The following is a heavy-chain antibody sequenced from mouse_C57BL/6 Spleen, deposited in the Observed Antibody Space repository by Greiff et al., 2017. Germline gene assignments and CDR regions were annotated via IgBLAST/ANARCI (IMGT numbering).Heavy chain of an antibody. J-gene: IGHJ4*01. Sequence: QVQLQQPGAELVKPGASVKLSCKASGYTFTSYWMHWVKQRPGQGLEWIGMIHPNSGSTNYNEKFKSKATLTVDKSSSTAYMQLSSLTSEDSAVYNCARGSYDYDGGMDYWGQGTSVTVSS. D-gene: IGHD2-4*01. V-gene: IGHV1-64*01. CDR3: ARGSYDYDGGMDY. CDR2: IHPNSGST. CDR1: GYTFTSYW.